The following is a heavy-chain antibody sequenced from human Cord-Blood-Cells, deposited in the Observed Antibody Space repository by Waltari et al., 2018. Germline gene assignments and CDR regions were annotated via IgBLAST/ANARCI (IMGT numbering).Heavy chain of an antibody. CDR3: ARDLVGDGYNLDY. D-gene: IGHD5-12*01. CDR2: INAGNGNT. J-gene: IGHJ4*02. Sequence: QVQLVQSGAEVKKPGASVKVSCKASGYTFTSYAMHWVRQAPGQRLEWMGWINAGNGNTKYSQKFQGRVTITRDTSASTAYMELSSLRSEDTAVYYCARDLVGDGYNLDYWGQGTLVTVSS. V-gene: IGHV1-3*01. CDR1: GYTFTSYA.